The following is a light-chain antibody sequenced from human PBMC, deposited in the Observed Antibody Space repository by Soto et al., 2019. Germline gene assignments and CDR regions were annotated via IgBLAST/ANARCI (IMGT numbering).Light chain of an antibody. V-gene: IGLV1-44*01. CDR2: NNY. CDR1: SSNIGRNT. J-gene: IGLJ2*01. Sequence: QSVLTQPPSASETPEQRVTISCSGNSSNIGRNTVNWYQHLPGTTPKLLIHNNYQRPSGIPDRFSASKSGTSASLAISGLQSEDEADYYCAAWDNSVKTRLFGGGTQLTVL. CDR3: AAWDNSVKTRL.